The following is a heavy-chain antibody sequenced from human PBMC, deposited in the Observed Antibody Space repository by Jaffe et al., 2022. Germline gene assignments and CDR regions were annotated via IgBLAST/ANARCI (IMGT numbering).Heavy chain of an antibody. CDR1: GFTFSSYA. CDR2: ISGSGGST. J-gene: IGHJ3*02. V-gene: IGHV3-23*01. D-gene: IGHD2-8*02. CDR3: AKLPDIGVLVVYAFEDAFDI. Sequence: EVQLLESGGGLVQPGGSLRLSCAASGFTFSSYAMSWVRQAPGKGLEWVSAISGSGGSTYYADSVKGRFTISRDNSKNTLYLQMNSLRAEDTAVYYCAKLPDIGVLVVYAFEDAFDIWGQGTMVTVSS.